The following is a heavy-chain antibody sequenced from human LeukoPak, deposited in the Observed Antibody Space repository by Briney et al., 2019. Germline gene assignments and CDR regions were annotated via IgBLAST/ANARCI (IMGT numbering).Heavy chain of an antibody. V-gene: IGHV3-23*01. CDR1: GFTFSSHA. Sequence: GGSLRLSCAASGFTFSSHAMSWVRQAPGKGLEWVSAISADSYYTYYADSVQGRFTISRDNSKNTLYLQMNSLRDEDTALYYCANFVDTSMGGNDYWGQGTLVTVSS. J-gene: IGHJ4*02. CDR3: ANFVDTSMGGNDY. D-gene: IGHD5-18*01. CDR2: ISADSYYT.